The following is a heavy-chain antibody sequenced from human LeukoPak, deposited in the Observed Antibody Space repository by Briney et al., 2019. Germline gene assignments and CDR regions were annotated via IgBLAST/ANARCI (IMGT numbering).Heavy chain of an antibody. J-gene: IGHJ4*02. D-gene: IGHD5-18*01. CDR1: GGSISTYY. CDR2: IFYSGST. V-gene: IGHV4-59*12. CDR3: AREGYGYDY. Sequence: PSETLSLTCTVSGGSISTYYWSWVRQPPGKGLEWIGYIFYSGSTNYNPSLKSRVTISVDTSKNQFSLKLSSVTAADTAVYYCAREGYGYDYWGQGTLVTVSS.